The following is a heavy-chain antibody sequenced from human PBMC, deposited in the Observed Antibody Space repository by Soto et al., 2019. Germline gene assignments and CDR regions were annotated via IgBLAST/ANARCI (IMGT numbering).Heavy chain of an antibody. J-gene: IGHJ6*02. D-gene: IGHD6-13*01. Sequence: GGSLRLSCAASGFTFSSYWMHWVRQAPGKGLVWVSRINSDGSSTSYADSVKGRFTISRDNAKNTLYLQMNSLRAEDAAVYYCAREGREAAAGCYYYYGMDVWGQGTTVTVSS. CDR2: INSDGSST. CDR1: GFTFSSYW. V-gene: IGHV3-74*01. CDR3: AREGREAAAGCYYYYGMDV.